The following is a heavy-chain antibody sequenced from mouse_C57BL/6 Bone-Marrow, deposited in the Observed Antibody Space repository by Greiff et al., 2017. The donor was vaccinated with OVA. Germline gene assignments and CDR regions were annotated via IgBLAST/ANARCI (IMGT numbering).Heavy chain of an antibody. Sequence: EVQVVESGGGLVKPGGSLKLSCAASGFTFSSYAMSWVRQTPEKRLEWVATISDGGSYTYYPDNVKGRFTISRDNAKNNLYLQMSHLKSDDTAMYYCARVRSAWFAYWGQGTLVTVSA. V-gene: IGHV5-4*01. CDR3: ARVRSAWFAY. CDR1: GFTFSSYA. J-gene: IGHJ3*01. CDR2: ISDGGSYT.